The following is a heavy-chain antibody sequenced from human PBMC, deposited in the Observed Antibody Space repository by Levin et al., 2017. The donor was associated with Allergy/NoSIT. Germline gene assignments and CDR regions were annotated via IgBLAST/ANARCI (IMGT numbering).Heavy chain of an antibody. CDR1: GFTFSDYA. D-gene: IGHD6-6*01. Sequence: LAGGSLRLSCAASGFTFSDYAMSWVRQAPGKGLEWVSTISDSGSTYYADSVKGRFTISRDDSKNTLYVQMNSLRAEDTAVYYCAKALLSLSTSSTSVNWGQGALVTVSS. CDR2: ISDSGST. CDR3: AKALLSLSTSSTSVN. J-gene: IGHJ4*02. V-gene: IGHV3-23*01.